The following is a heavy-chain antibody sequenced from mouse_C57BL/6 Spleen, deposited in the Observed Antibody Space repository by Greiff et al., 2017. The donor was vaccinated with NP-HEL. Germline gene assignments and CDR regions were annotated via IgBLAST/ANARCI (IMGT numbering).Heavy chain of an antibody. CDR1: GYAFSSSW. CDR2: IYPGDGDT. D-gene: IGHD1-1*01. CDR3: ARNGGTTVVRDYAMDY. V-gene: IGHV1-82*01. Sequence: VKLVESGPELVKPGASVKISCKASGYAFSSSWMNWVKQRPGKGLEWIGRIYPGDGDTNYNGKFKGKATLTADKSSSTAYMQLSSLTSEDSAVYFCARNGGTTVVRDYAMDYWGQGTSVTVSS. J-gene: IGHJ4*01.